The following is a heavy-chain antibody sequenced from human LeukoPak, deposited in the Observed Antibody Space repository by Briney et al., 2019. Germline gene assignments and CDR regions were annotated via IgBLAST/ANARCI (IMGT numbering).Heavy chain of an antibody. CDR3: AKDLYGDYHYYYGMDV. J-gene: IGHJ6*02. Sequence: PGGSLRLSCAASGFTFSSYAMHWVRQAPGKGLEWVAVISYDGSNKYYADSVKGRFTISRDNSKNTLYLQMNSLRAEDTAVYYCAKDLYGDYHYYYGMDVWGQGTTVTVSS. CDR2: ISYDGSNK. V-gene: IGHV3-30-3*01. D-gene: IGHD4-17*01. CDR1: GFTFSSYA.